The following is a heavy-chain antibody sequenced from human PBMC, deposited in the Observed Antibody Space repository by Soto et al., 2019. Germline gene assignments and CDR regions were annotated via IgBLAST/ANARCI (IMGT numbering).Heavy chain of an antibody. Sequence: QVQLVQSGAEVKKPGSSVKVSCKASGGIFSTYAISWLRQAPGQGLEWMGGLIPLFGTPNYAQRFQGRVTSTADESTSTAYMDRSRLRSEDTAVYYCARDRDDYGSGNYDNRIDFWGQGTLVTVSS. CDR2: LIPLFGTP. V-gene: IGHV1-69*01. D-gene: IGHD3-10*01. CDR1: GGIFSTYA. J-gene: IGHJ4*02. CDR3: ARDRDDYGSGNYDNRIDF.